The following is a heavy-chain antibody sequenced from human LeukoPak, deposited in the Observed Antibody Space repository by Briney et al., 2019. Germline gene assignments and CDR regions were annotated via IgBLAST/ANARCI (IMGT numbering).Heavy chain of an antibody. CDR3: ATERIVGASAFDV. D-gene: IGHD1-26*01. CDR2: VKSSSNCGGAT. J-gene: IGHJ3*01. CDR1: GFSFSNTW. Sequence: GGSLRLSCAASGFSFSNTWMNWVRQAPGKGLEYIGRVKSSSNCGGATEYAAPVTGRFFNSRDDSANTLYLQLNSLKTEDTAVYYCATERIVGASAFDVWVQGTMVTVSS. V-gene: IGHV3-15*01.